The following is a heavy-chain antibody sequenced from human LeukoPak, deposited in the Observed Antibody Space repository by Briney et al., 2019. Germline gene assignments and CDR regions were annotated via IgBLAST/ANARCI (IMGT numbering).Heavy chain of an antibody. V-gene: IGHV3-23*01. Sequence: GGSLRLSCAVSGITLSNYGMSWVRQAPGKGLEWVAGLGGSGGTTNYADSVKGRFTISRDNRKNTLYLQMNSLRAEDTAVYFCAKRGVAIRVILVGFHKEAYYFDSWGQGALVTVSS. CDR2: LGGSGGTT. D-gene: IGHD3-22*01. CDR1: GITLSNYG. J-gene: IGHJ4*02. CDR3: AKRGVAIRVILVGFHKEAYYFDS.